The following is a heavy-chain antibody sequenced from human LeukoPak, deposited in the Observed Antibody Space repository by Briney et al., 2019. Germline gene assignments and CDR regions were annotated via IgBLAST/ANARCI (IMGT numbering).Heavy chain of an antibody. CDR1: GYTFTGYY. V-gene: IGHV1-2*02. Sequence: ASVKVSCKASGYTFTGYYMHWVRQAPGQGLEWMGWINPNSGGTNYAQKFQGRVTMTRDTSISTAYMELSRLRSDDTAVYYCARDRVPDSYGGYYFDYWGQGTLVTVSS. J-gene: IGHJ4*02. CDR3: ARDRVPDSYGGYYFDY. D-gene: IGHD5-18*01. CDR2: INPNSGGT.